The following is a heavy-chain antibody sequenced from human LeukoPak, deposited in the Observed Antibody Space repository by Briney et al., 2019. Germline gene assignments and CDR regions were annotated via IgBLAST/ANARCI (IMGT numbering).Heavy chain of an antibody. J-gene: IGHJ4*02. CDR2: ISGSGGST. Sequence: PGGSLRLSCAASGFTFSSYSMSWVRQAPGKGLEWVSAISGSGGSTYYADSVKGRFTISRDNSKNTLYLQMNSLKAEDTAVYYCAKDKVGATDYWGQGTLVTVSS. V-gene: IGHV3-23*01. CDR3: AKDKVGATDY. D-gene: IGHD1-26*01. CDR1: GFTFSSYS.